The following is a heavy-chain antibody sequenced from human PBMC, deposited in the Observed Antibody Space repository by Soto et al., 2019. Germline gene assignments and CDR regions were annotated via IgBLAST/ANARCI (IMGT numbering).Heavy chain of an antibody. V-gene: IGHV5-51*01. J-gene: IGHJ4*02. CDR2: VYPDDSDT. Sequence: GASLKISCKGSGYNFIKHWIAWVRQMPGKGLEWMGIVYPDDSDTRYSPSFQGQVTISADKSISTAYLQWSSLEASDTAMYYCARPTYCSSTHCSPFDYWGQGTLGTVSS. CDR1: GYNFIKHW. CDR3: ARPTYCSSTHCSPFDY. D-gene: IGHD2-2*01.